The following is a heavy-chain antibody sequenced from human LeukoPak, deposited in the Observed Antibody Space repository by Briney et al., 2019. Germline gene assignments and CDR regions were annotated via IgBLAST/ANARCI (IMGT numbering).Heavy chain of an antibody. D-gene: IGHD6-13*01. CDR1: RFTFSSYG. CDR3: AKDLGPYSSSWHSFDY. CDR2: MSYDGSNE. Sequence: PGGSLRLSCAASRFTFSSYGTHWVRQAPGKGLEWVALMSYDGSNEHYADSVKGRFTISRDNSKNTLYLQMNSLRDEDTAVYYCAKDLGPYSSSWHSFDYWGQGTLVTVSS. V-gene: IGHV3-30*18. J-gene: IGHJ4*02.